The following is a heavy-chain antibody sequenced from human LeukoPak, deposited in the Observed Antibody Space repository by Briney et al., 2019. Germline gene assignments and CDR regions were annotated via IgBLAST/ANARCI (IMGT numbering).Heavy chain of an antibody. CDR2: ISYDGSNK. V-gene: IGHV3-30-3*01. Sequence: GGSLRLSCAASGFTFSSYAMHWVRQAPGKGLEWVAVISYDGSNKYYADSVKGRFTISRDNSKNTLYLQMNSLRAEDTAVYYCANLPGSSSAFDIWGQGTMVTVSS. CDR3: ANLPGSSSAFDI. CDR1: GFTFSSYA. J-gene: IGHJ3*02. D-gene: IGHD6-13*01.